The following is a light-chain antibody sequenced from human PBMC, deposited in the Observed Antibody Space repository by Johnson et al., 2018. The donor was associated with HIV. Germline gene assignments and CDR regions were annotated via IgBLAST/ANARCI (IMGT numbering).Light chain of an antibody. CDR3: GTWDSSLSGYV. CDR2: ENN. J-gene: IGLJ1*01. CDR1: SSNIGNNY. V-gene: IGLV1-51*02. Sequence: QSVLTQPPSVSAAPGQKVTISCSGSSSNIGNNYVSWYQQLPGTAPKLLIYENNKRPSGIPDRFSGSKSGTSATLGITGLQTGDEADYYCGTWDSSLSGYVVGSGTKGTV.